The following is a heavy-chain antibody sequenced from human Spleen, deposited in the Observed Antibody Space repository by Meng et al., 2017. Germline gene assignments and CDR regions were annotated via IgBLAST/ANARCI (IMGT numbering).Heavy chain of an antibody. Sequence: FKPFAVLSLHGLCLGCSVVGSYWVLIRQPPGQGLEWIGEINHCGSTNYKPSLESRATISVDTSKNQFPLKLSSVTAAETAVYYCARRRYLDYSKRWFDPWGQGTLVTVSS. CDR3: ARRRYLDYSKRWFDP. CDR1: GCSVVGSY. D-gene: IGHD4-11*01. CDR2: INHCGST. J-gene: IGHJ5*02. V-gene: IGHV4-34*01.